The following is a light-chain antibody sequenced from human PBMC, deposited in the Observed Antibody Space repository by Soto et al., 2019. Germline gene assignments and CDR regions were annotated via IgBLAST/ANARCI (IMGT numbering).Light chain of an antibody. CDR1: QRFGSSN. V-gene: IGKV3-20*01. J-gene: IGKJ1*01. Sequence: EIVLTQTPGTLSLSPGERDTLSCRASQRFGSSNLAWYQQKPGQAPRLLIYSTSSRATGIPDRFSGSGSGTDFTLTISRLEPEDFAVYYCQQYGNSPWTFGQGTNVEIK. CDR2: STS. CDR3: QQYGNSPWT.